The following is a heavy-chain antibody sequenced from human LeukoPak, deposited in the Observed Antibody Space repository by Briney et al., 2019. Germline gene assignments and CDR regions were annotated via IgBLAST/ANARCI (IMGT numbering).Heavy chain of an antibody. J-gene: IGHJ4*02. V-gene: IGHV4-59*01. CDR2: IYYSGST. Sequence: SETLSLTCTVSGGSISSYYWSWIRQPPGKGLEWIGYIYYSGSTNYNPSLKSRVTISVDTSKNQFSLKLSSVTAADTAVYYCARAVATTFLDFDYWGQGTLVTVSS. CDR3: ARAVATTFLDFDY. CDR1: GGSISSYY. D-gene: IGHD5-12*01.